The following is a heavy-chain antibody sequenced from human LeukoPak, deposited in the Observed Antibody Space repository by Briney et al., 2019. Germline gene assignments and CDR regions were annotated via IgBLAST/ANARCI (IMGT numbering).Heavy chain of an antibody. CDR1: GFTFSSYA. J-gene: IGHJ4*02. CDR2: ISYDGSNK. D-gene: IGHD2-15*01. Sequence: PGRSLRLSCAASGFTFSSYAMHWVRQAPGKGLEWVAVISYDGSNKYYADSVKGRFTISRDNSKNTLYLQMNSLRAEDTAVYYCAKDRWPLAYFDYWGQGTLVTVSS. CDR3: AKDRWPLAYFDY. V-gene: IGHV3-30-3*01.